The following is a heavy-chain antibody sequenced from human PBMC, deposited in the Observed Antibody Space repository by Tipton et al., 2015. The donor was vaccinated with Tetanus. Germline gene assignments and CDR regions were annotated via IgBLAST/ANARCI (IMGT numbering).Heavy chain of an antibody. Sequence: QLVQSGAEMKKPGSSVKVSCKASGGTFTNYALSWVRQAPGQGLEREGWITPIFGTTNFAPKFQGRVTITADDSTNTTYLELSRLRSEDTAVYFCARAPNRISRACVYLGQGTPITVSS. CDR3: ARAPNRISRACVY. J-gene: IGHJ4*02. CDR2: ITPIFGTT. V-gene: IGHV1-69*01. D-gene: IGHD2-21*01. CDR1: GGTFTNYA.